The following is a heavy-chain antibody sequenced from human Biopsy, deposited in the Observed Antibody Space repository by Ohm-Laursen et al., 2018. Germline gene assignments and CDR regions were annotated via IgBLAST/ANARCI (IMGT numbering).Heavy chain of an antibody. Sequence: TLSLTCTVSGGYISHYYWTWIRQPAGQGLEWIGYINHSGHTNYNPSLKSRLTMSVDTSKNQFSLKLTSVTAADTAVYYCARDRIAYCTATSCDNFGLDVWGQGTTVTVSS. CDR3: ARDRIAYCTATSCDNFGLDV. CDR1: GGYISHYY. CDR2: INHSGHT. V-gene: IGHV4-59*01. J-gene: IGHJ6*02. D-gene: IGHD2-8*02.